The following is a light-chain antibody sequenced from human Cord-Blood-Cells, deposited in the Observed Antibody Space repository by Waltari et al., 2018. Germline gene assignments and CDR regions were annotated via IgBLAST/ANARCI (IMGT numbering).Light chain of an antibody. V-gene: IGLV1-40*01. CDR2: GNS. CDR1: SSNIGAGYD. Sequence: QSVLTQPPSVSGAPGQRVNISCPGSSSNIGAGYDVHWYQQLPGPAPKLLIYGNSNRPSGVPDRFSGSKSGTSASLAITGLQAEDEADYYCQSYDSSLSAVVFGGGTKLTVL. CDR3: QSYDSSLSAVV. J-gene: IGLJ2*01.